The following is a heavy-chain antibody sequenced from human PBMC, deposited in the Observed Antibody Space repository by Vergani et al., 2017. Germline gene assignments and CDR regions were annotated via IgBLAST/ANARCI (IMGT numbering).Heavy chain of an antibody. CDR2: ISAYNGNT. J-gene: IGHJ5*02. Sequence: QVQLVQSGAEVKKPGASVKVSCKASGYTFTSYGISWVRQAPGQGLEWMGWISAYNGNTNYAQKLQGRVTMTTDTSTSTVYMELSSLRSEDTAVYYCASLYCSSTSCQLFDPWGQGTLVTVSS. D-gene: IGHD2-2*01. CDR3: ASLYCSSTSCQLFDP. CDR1: GYTFTSYG. V-gene: IGHV1-18*01.